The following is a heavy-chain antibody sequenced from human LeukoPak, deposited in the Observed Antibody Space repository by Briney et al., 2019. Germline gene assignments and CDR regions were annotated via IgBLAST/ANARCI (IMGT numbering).Heavy chain of an antibody. Sequence: GGSLRLSCAASGFTVSSIYMSWVRQAPGKGLEWVSVIYSGGSTYYADSVKGRFTISRDNPKNTLYLQMNSLRAEDTAVYYCALDYGDYPGAFDIWGQGTMVTVSS. V-gene: IGHV3-53*01. CDR2: IYSGGST. CDR1: GFTVSSIY. CDR3: ALDYGDYPGAFDI. D-gene: IGHD4-17*01. J-gene: IGHJ3*02.